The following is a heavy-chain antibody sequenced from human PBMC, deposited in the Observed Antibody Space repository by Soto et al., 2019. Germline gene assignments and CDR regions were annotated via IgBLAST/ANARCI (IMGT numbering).Heavy chain of an antibody. V-gene: IGHV3-30-3*01. Sequence: QVQLVDSGGGVVQPGRSLRLSCAASGFPFSSYAIHWVRQAPGKGLEWVAFISYDGSNTYYAASLRCRFSVSRDNSNNTLNLQMNSLRAEDTAVYYCARSRGGDSYNPLDYWGQGTLVTVSS. CDR1: GFPFSSYA. CDR3: ARSRGGDSYNPLDY. J-gene: IGHJ4*02. D-gene: IGHD2-21*01. CDR2: ISYDGSNT.